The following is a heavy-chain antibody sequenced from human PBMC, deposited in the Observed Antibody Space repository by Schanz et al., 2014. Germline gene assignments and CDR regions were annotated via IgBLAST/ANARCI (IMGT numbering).Heavy chain of an antibody. Sequence: QVQLVQSEAEVKKPGSSVKVSCKASGGTFSSDTFSWVRQAPGQGLEWMGRIVPIAGITNYAQRFQGRVTITADKSSDTAYMELSSLRSEDTAVYYCARDFSAYVGNYFDYWGQGTLVAVSS. V-gene: IGHV1-69*08. CDR2: IVPIAGIT. CDR1: GGTFSSDT. CDR3: ARDFSAYVGNYFDY. J-gene: IGHJ4*02. D-gene: IGHD5-12*01.